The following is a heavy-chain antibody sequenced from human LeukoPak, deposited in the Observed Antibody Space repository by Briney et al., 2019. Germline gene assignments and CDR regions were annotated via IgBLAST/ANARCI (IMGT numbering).Heavy chain of an antibody. CDR1: GGTFSSYA. J-gene: IGHJ5*02. CDR2: IIPIFGTA. CDR3: AREQILYYGSGSSYWFDP. V-gene: IGHV1-69*13. Sequence: WASVKVSCKASGGTFSSYAISWVRQAPGQGLEWMGGIIPIFGTANYAQKFQGRVTITADESTSTAYMDLSSLRSEDTALYYCAREQILYYGSGSSYWFDPWGQGTLVTASS. D-gene: IGHD3-10*01.